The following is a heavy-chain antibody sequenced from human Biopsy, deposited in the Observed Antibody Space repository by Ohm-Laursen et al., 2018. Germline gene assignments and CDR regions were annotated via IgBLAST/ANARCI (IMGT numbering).Heavy chain of an antibody. D-gene: IGHD4-23*01. V-gene: IGHV4-59*08. Sequence: GTLSLTWTVSGDSISSYYWRWIRQPPGKGLQWIGYVYYTGSTDYNPSLQSRVTISVDTSKNHFSLRLTSLAAADTAVYYCARGSNEYGGLYFPHWGQGTLVTVSS. CDR2: VYYTGST. CDR3: ARGSNEYGGLYFPH. CDR1: GDSISSYY. J-gene: IGHJ1*01.